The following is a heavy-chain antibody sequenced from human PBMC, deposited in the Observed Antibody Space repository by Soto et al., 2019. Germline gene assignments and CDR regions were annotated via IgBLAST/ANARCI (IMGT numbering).Heavy chain of an antibody. CDR3: AASIFYYGMDV. Sequence: GESLKISCKGFGYTFTNYWIGCVRQMPGKGPEWMGIIYPGDSDTKYNPSFQGQVTISADKSITTTYLQWSSLKASDTAIYYCAASIFYYGMDVWGQGTTVTVSS. J-gene: IGHJ6*02. CDR2: IYPGDSDT. CDR1: GYTFTNYW. V-gene: IGHV5-51*01.